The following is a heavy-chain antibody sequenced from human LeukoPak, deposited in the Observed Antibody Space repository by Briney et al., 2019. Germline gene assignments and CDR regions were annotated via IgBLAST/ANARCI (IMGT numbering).Heavy chain of an antibody. Sequence: SETLPLTCTVSGGSISSYYWSWIRQPPGKGLEWIGYIYYSGSTNYNPSLKSRVTISVDTSKNQFSLKLSSVTAADTAVYYCARGASYYSNYLLYYYYYMDVWGKGTTVTVSS. J-gene: IGHJ6*03. CDR2: IYYSGST. CDR3: ARGASYYSNYLLYYYYYMDV. CDR1: GGSISSYY. D-gene: IGHD4-11*01. V-gene: IGHV4-59*01.